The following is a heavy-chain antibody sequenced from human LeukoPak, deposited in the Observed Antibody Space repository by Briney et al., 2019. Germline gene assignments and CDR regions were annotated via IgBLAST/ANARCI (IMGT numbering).Heavy chain of an antibody. Sequence: ASVKVSCKASGYTFTSYGISWVRQAPGQGLEWTGWISAYNGNTNYAQKLQGRVTMTTDTSTSTAYMELRSLRSDDTAVYYCARDRDDFWSGYVVIDYWGQGTLVTVSS. V-gene: IGHV1-18*01. CDR1: GYTFTSYG. J-gene: IGHJ4*02. CDR2: ISAYNGNT. CDR3: ARDRDDFWSGYVVIDY. D-gene: IGHD3-3*01.